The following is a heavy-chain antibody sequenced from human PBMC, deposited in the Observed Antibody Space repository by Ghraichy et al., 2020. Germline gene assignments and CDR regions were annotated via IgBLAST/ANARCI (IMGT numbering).Heavy chain of an antibody. CDR1: GFTFSSYG. CDR2: IWYDGSNK. Sequence: GGSLRLSCAASGFTFSSYGMHWVRQAPGKGLEWVAVIWYDGSNKYYADSVKGRFTISRDNSKNTLYLQMNSLRAEDTAVYYCARDEWELRHKFDYWGQGTLVTVSS. J-gene: IGHJ4*02. CDR3: ARDEWELRHKFDY. D-gene: IGHD1-26*01. V-gene: IGHV3-33*01.